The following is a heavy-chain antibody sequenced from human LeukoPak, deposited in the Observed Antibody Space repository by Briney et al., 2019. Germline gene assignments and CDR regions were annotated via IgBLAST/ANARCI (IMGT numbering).Heavy chain of an antibody. Sequence: SVEVSCKASGGTFSSYAISWVRQAPGQGLEWMGGIIPIFGTANYAQKFQGRVTITADESTSTAYMELSSLRSEDTAVYYCARDQYSYGDPDYYYYGMDVWGQGTTVTVSS. V-gene: IGHV1-69*01. CDR2: IIPIFGTA. J-gene: IGHJ6*02. CDR3: ARDQYSYGDPDYYYYGMDV. D-gene: IGHD5-18*01. CDR1: GGTFSSYA.